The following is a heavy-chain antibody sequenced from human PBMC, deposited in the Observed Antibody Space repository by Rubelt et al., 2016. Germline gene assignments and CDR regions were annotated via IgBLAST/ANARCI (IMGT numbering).Heavy chain of an antibody. CDR1: GFTVSSVW. J-gene: IGHJ2*01. CDR2: IYSDGST. V-gene: IGHV3-53*04. Sequence: EARGGLVQPGGSLRLSCVASGFTVSSVWMHWVRQVPGKGLVWVSVIYSDGSTYYADSVKGRFTISRHNSKNTLYLQMNSLRAEDTAVYYCARGPAERYFDLWGRGTLVTVSS. CDR3: ARGPAERYFDL.